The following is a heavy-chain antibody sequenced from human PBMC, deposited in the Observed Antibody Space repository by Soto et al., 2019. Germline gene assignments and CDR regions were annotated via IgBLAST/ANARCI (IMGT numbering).Heavy chain of an antibody. CDR1: GGTFSSYA. CDR3: AKDYDFWSGPEFEKSFDY. J-gene: IGHJ4*02. D-gene: IGHD3-3*01. V-gene: IGHV1-69*13. CDR2: IIPIFGTA. Sequence: SVKVSCKASGGTFSSYAISWVRQAPGQGLEWMGGIIPIFGTANYAQKFQGRVTITADESTSTAYMELSSLRAEDTAVYYCAKDYDFWSGPEFEKSFDYWGQGTLVTVSS.